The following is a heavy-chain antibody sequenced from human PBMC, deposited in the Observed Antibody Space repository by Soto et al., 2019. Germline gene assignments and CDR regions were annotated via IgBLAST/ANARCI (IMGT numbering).Heavy chain of an antibody. V-gene: IGHV1-18*01. CDR2: ISAYNGNT. Sequence: QVQLVQSGAEVKKPGASVKVSCKASGYTFTSYGISWVRQAPGQGLEWMGWISAYNGNTNYAQKLQGRVTMTTDTSTSTAYLELRSLRSDDTAVYYCARVSDYYGSGSLYYVDYWGQGTLVTVSS. J-gene: IGHJ4*02. CDR3: ARVSDYYGSGSLYYVDY. CDR1: GYTFTSYG. D-gene: IGHD3-10*01.